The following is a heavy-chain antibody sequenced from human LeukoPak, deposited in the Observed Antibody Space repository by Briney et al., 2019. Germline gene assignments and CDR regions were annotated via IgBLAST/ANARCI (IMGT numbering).Heavy chain of an antibody. CDR2: IKQDGSEK. CDR1: GFTFSSYA. Sequence: GGSLRLSCAASGFTFSSYAMSWVRQAPGKGLEWVANIKQDGSEKYYVDSVKGRFTISRDNAKNSLYLQMNSLRAEDTAVYYCARDYGDYGTYFDYWGQGTLVTVSS. J-gene: IGHJ4*02. D-gene: IGHD4-17*01. CDR3: ARDYGDYGTYFDY. V-gene: IGHV3-7*01.